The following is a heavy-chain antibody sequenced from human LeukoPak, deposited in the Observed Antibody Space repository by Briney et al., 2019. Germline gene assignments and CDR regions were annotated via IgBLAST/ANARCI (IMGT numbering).Heavy chain of an antibody. J-gene: IGHJ5*02. V-gene: IGHV1-2*02. CDR2: INPNSGGT. CDR3: ARALPRVVRYCSGGSCYSGWFDP. Sequence: GASVKVSCKASGYTFTGYYMHWVRQAPGQGLEWMGWINPNSGGTNYAQKFQGRVTMTRDTSIRTAYMELSRLRSDDTAVYYCARALPRVVRYCSGGSCYSGWFDPWGQGTLVTVSS. D-gene: IGHD2-15*01. CDR1: GYTFTGYY.